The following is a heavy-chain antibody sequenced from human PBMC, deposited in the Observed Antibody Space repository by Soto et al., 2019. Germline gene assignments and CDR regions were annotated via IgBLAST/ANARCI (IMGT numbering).Heavy chain of an antibody. Sequence: QVQLQESGPGLVKPSETLSLTCTVSGGSISSYYWSWIRQPPGKGLEWIGYIYYSGSTNYNTSLKRRVTISVDTSKNQFSLKLSSVTAADTAVYYCARGGTIFPDVWGQGTTVTVSS. D-gene: IGHD3-3*01. CDR2: IYYSGST. J-gene: IGHJ6*02. CDR1: GGSISSYY. CDR3: ARGGTIFPDV. V-gene: IGHV4-59*01.